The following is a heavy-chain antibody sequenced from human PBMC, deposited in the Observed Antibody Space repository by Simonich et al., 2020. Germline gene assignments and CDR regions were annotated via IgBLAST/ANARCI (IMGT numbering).Heavy chain of an antibody. V-gene: IGHV3-74*01. D-gene: IGHD4-4*01. J-gene: IGHJ3*02. CDR3: ARDYSNYDAFDI. CDR1: GFTFSSYW. CDR2: MNRDGGSK. Sequence: EVQLVVSLGGLGQPVGSLRLSCAASGFTFSSYWLHGGGQAPGKGRVEVGSMNRDGGSKSYEVSVKGTFTIARDNDKNTLFLQRNSLRAEDTAVYYCARDYSNYDAFDIWGQGTMVTVSS.